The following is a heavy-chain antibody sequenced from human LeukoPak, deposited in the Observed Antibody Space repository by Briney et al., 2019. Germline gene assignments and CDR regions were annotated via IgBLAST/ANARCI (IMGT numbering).Heavy chain of an antibody. CDR1: GGSFSGYY. CDR2: INHSGRT. V-gene: IGHV4-34*01. CDR3: ARRGSSGWRRGNWFDP. Sequence: SETLSLTCAVYGGSFSGYYWSWIRQPPGKGLEWIGEINHSGRTNYNPSLKSRVTISVDTSKNQFSLKLSSVTAADTAVYYCARRGSSGWRRGNWFDPWGQGTLVTVSS. D-gene: IGHD6-19*01. J-gene: IGHJ5*02.